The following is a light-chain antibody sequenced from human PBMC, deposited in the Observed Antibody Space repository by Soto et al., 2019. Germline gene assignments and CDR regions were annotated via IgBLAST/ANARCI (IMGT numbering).Light chain of an antibody. J-gene: IGLJ1*01. CDR2: DVT. Sequence: QSALTQPASVSGSPGQSITISCTGTSDDVGGYNYVSWYQQHPGKVPQLIVYDVTNRPSGVSIRFSGSKSGNTASLTISGLQAEDEDAYYCSSFVGSSGPYVFGTGTKVTVL. V-gene: IGLV2-14*03. CDR3: SSFVGSSGPYV. CDR1: SDDVGGYNY.